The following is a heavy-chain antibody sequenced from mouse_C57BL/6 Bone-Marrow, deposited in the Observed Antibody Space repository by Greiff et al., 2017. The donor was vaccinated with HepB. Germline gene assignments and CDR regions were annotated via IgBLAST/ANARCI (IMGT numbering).Heavy chain of an antibody. CDR3: AGVGSSPYYYAMDY. D-gene: IGHD1-1*01. CDR1: GFTFSDYG. V-gene: IGHV5-17*01. Sequence: EVKLVESGGGLVKPGGSLKLSCAASGFTFSDYGMHWVRQAPGKGLEWVAYISSGSSTIYYADTVKGRFTLSRDNAKNTLFLQMTSLKSEDTAMYYCAGVGSSPYYYAMDYWGQGTSVTVSS. J-gene: IGHJ4*01. CDR2: ISSGSSTI.